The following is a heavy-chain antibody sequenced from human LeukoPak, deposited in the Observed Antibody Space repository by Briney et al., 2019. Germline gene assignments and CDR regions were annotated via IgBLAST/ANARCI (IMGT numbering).Heavy chain of an antibody. Sequence: KPSETLSLTCAVYGGSFSGYYWGWIRQPPGKGLEWIGSISYSGSTSYNPSLKSRVTISVDTSKNQFSLKLDSVTAADTAVYYCAKGTSSGWYYFDYWGQGTLVTVSS. V-gene: IGHV4-34*01. CDR1: GGSFSGYY. D-gene: IGHD6-19*01. CDR3: AKGTSSGWYYFDY. J-gene: IGHJ4*02. CDR2: ISYSGST.